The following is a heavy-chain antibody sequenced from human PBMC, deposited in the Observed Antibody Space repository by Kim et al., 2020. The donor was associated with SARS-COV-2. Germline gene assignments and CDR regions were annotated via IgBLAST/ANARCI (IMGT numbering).Heavy chain of an antibody. J-gene: IGHJ4*02. V-gene: IGHV3-23*01. CDR3: ARTNNLDS. CDR1: GFTFSNYG. D-gene: IGHD1-7*01. CDR2: IGSGGVNT. Sequence: GGSLRLSCAAAGFTFSNYGMNWFRQAPGKGLEWVATIGSGGVNTFYAASVKGRFTISRDTSKNTLYLQMNSLRAEDTALYYCARTNNLDSWGQGTLVTVTS.